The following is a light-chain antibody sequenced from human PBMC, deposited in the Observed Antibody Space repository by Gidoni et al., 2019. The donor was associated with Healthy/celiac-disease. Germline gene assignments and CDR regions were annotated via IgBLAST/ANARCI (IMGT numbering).Light chain of an antibody. CDR3: QQRSNWPSWT. V-gene: IGKV3-11*01. J-gene: IGKJ1*01. Sequence: EILLTQSPATLSLSPGERATLSCRASQSVSSYLAWYQQKPGQAPRLLIYDASNRATGIPARFSGSGSGTDFTLTISSLEPEDFAVYYCQQRSNWPSWTFXQXTKVEIK. CDR2: DAS. CDR1: QSVSSY.